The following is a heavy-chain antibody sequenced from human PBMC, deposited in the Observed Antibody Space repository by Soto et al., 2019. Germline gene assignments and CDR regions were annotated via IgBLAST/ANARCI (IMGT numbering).Heavy chain of an antibody. D-gene: IGHD3-22*01. J-gene: IGHJ4*02. V-gene: IGHV3-21*01. CDR1: GFTFISYS. Sequence: PGGSLRLSCAASGFTFISYSMNWVRQAPGKGLEWVSSISSSSSYIYYADSVKGRFTISRDNAKNSLYLQMNSLRAEDTAVYYCARDRRGHYYDSSGYYRTPFDYWGQGTLVTVSS. CDR2: ISSSSSYI. CDR3: ARDRRGHYYDSSGYYRTPFDY.